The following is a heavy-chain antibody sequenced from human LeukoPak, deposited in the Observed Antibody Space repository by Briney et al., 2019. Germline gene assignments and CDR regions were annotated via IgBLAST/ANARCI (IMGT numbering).Heavy chain of an antibody. Sequence: VASVKVSCKTSGYVFNSFGITWLRQAPGQGLEWMGWVSAYKGYTSHAQKFQDRVIMTTDTSTTTAYMELRNLKSDDTAVYYCAREAVSFVAVANDGYFDFWGQGSPVIVSS. CDR2: VSAYKGYT. V-gene: IGHV1-18*01. J-gene: IGHJ4*02. CDR1: GYVFNSFG. D-gene: IGHD6-19*01. CDR3: AREAVSFVAVANDGYFDF.